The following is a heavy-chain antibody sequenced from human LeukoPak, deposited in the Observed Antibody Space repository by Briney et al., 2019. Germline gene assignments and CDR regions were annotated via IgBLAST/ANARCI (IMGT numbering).Heavy chain of an antibody. D-gene: IGHD6-19*01. CDR3: ARGSGWYDY. V-gene: IGHV4-30-2*01. CDR2: IYHSGST. Sequence: PSQTLSLTCAVSGGSISNGVYSWSWIRQPPGKGLGWIGYIYHSGSTYYNPSLQSRVTISIDGSKNQFSLKLSSVTAADTAVYYCARGSGWYDYWGQGTLVTVSS. CDR1: GGSISNGVYS. J-gene: IGHJ4*02.